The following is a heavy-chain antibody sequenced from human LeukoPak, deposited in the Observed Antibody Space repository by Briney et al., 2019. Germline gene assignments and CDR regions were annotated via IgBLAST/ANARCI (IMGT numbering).Heavy chain of an antibody. Sequence: PGGSLRLSCVASGFTFSSYGMHWVRQAPGKGLEWVAVISYDGSNKYYADSVKGRFTISRDNSKNTLYLQMNSLRAEDTAVYYCAKAGGYSYLDYWGQGTLVTVSS. V-gene: IGHV3-30*18. CDR2: ISYDGSNK. D-gene: IGHD5-18*01. CDR1: GFTFSSYG. J-gene: IGHJ4*02. CDR3: AKAGGYSYLDY.